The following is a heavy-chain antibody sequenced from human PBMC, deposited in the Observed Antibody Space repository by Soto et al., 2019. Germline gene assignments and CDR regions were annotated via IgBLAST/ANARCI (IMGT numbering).Heavy chain of an antibody. Sequence: GESLKISCKASGYNINFYWIGWVRQMPGKGLEWMGIIYPGDSDTRYSPSFQGQVTISADKSISTAYLQWSSLRASDTAMYYCARQIERFTRRYYDWIDPRGQGTLVTVSS. J-gene: IGHJ5*02. CDR2: IYPGDSDT. D-gene: IGHD3-22*01. CDR1: GYNINFYW. V-gene: IGHV5-51*01. CDR3: ARQIERFTRRYYDWIDP.